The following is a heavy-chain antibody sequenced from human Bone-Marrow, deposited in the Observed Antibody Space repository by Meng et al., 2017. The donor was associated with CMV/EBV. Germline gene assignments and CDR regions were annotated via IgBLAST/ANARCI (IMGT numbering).Heavy chain of an antibody. Sequence: GESLKISCKGSGYSFTSYWIGWVRQMPGKGLEWMGIIYPGDSDTRYSPSFQGQVTISADKSISTAYLQWSSLKASDTAMYYCATSYDFWSASTKGAFEIWGQGTMVTVSS. CDR1: GYSFTSYW. D-gene: IGHD3-3*01. CDR3: ATSYDFWSASTKGAFEI. CDR2: IYPGDSDT. V-gene: IGHV5-51*01. J-gene: IGHJ3*02.